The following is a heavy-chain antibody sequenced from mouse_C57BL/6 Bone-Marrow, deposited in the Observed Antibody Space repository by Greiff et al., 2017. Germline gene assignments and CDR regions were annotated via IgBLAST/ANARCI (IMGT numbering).Heavy chain of an antibody. Sequence: VQLQQSGAELVRPGASVKLSCTASGFNIKDDYMPWVKQRPEQGLEWIGWIDPENGDTEYASKFQGKATITADTASNTAYLQLSSLTSEDTAVYYCTTDYYGSSFVDYGGQGTTLTVSS. J-gene: IGHJ2*01. CDR3: TTDYYGSSFVDY. D-gene: IGHD1-1*01. CDR1: GFNIKDDY. V-gene: IGHV14-4*01. CDR2: IDPENGDT.